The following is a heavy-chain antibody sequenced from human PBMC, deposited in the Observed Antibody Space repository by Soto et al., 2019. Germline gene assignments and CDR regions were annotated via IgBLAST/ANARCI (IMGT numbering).Heavy chain of an antibody. V-gene: IGHV3-30-3*01. CDR1: GFTFSSYA. Sequence: GGSLRLSCAASGFTFSSYAMHWVRQAPGKGLEWVAVISYDGSNKYYADSVKGRFTISRDNSKNTLYLQMNSLRAEDTAVYYCAREPLGYDSSGPLQLGFDPWGQGTLVTVSS. J-gene: IGHJ5*02. D-gene: IGHD3-22*01. CDR2: ISYDGSNK. CDR3: AREPLGYDSSGPLQLGFDP.